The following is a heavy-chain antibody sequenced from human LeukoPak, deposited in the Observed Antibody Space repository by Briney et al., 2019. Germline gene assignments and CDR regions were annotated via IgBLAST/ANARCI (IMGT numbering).Heavy chain of an antibody. J-gene: IGHJ4*02. D-gene: IGHD2-2*02. Sequence: GGSLRLSCAASGFTFSSYAMSWVRQAPGKGLEWVSAISGSGGSTYHADSVKGRFTISRDNSKNTLYLQMNSLRAEDTAVYYCAKVQTPYCSSTSCYNFDYWGQGTLVTVSS. V-gene: IGHV3-23*01. CDR3: AKVQTPYCSSTSCYNFDY. CDR1: GFTFSSYA. CDR2: ISGSGGST.